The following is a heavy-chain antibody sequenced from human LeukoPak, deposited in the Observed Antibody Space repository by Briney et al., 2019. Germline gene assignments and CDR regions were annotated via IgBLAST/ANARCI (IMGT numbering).Heavy chain of an antibody. CDR3: ATNIRFLERLFPLPIDY. J-gene: IGHJ4*02. CDR1: GFTFSNYE. V-gene: IGHV3-48*03. CDR2: ISSGGSTI. D-gene: IGHD3-3*01. Sequence: GGSLRLSCAATGFTFSNYEMNWVRQAPGKGLEWISYISSGGSTISYADSVKGRFTISRDNAKNSLYLQMNSLRAEDTAVYYCATNIRFLERLFPLPIDYWGQGTLVTVSS.